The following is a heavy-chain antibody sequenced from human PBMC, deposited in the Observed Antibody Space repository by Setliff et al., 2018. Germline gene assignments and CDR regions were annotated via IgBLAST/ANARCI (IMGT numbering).Heavy chain of an antibody. CDR1: GYPLTAYY. CDR2: ISPHTGVT. CDR3: ARGEEYCSGTSITAPHDAFDI. D-gene: IGHD2-15*01. J-gene: IGHJ3*02. Sequence: ASVKVSCKASGYPLTAYYIHWVRQAPGQGLEWMGWISPHTGVTNYAQKFQGRVAMTRDTSINTAYMELSSLRYDDTAVYYCARGEEYCSGTSITAPHDAFDIWGQGTMVTVSS. V-gene: IGHV1-2*02.